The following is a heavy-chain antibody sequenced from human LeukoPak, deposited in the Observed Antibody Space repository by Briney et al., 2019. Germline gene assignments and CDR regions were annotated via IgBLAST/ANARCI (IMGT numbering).Heavy chain of an antibody. D-gene: IGHD3-10*01. CDR1: GFTFDDYA. J-gene: IGHJ6*03. V-gene: IGHV3-43D*03. CDR2: ISWDGGST. Sequence: GGSLRLSCAASGFTFDDYAMHWVRQAPGKGLEWVSLISWDGGSTYYADSVKGRFTISRDNSKNSLYLQMNSLRAEDTALYYCAKGSSGSYGGTYYMDVWGKGTTVTVSS. CDR3: AKGSSGSYGGTYYMDV.